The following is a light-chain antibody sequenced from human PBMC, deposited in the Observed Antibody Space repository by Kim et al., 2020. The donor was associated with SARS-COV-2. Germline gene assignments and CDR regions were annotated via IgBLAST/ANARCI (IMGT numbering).Light chain of an antibody. V-gene: IGLV1-44*01. CDR2: TDD. CDR3: ATWDDSLDVWM. J-gene: IGLJ3*02. CDR1: SSNIGSNT. Sequence: GQRVTISGSGKSSNIGSNTVNWYRQFPGTAPKLLIDTDDRRPSGVSDRVSCSKSGTSASLAISGLQSEDEADYYCATWDDSLDVWMFGGGTQLTVL.